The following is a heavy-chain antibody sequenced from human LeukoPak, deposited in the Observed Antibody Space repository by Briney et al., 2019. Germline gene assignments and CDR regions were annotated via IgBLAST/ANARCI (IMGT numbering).Heavy chain of an antibody. CDR3: ARVVSGSYRPGAFDI. D-gene: IGHD1-26*01. CDR2: INPNSGGT. V-gene: IGHV1-2*02. CDR1: GYTFTGYY. Sequence: ASVKVSCKASGYTFTGYYMHWVRQAPGQGLEWMGWINPNSGGTNYAQKFQGRVTMTRDTSISTAYMELSRLRSDDTAVYYCARVVSGSYRPGAFDIWGQGTMVTVSS. J-gene: IGHJ3*02.